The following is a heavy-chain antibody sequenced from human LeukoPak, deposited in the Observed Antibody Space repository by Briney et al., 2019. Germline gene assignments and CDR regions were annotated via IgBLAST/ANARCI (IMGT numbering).Heavy chain of an antibody. CDR2: IYYSGGT. CDR1: GCSISGSSYY. V-gene: IGHV4-39*01. CDR3: ARRLSTYSSSPYFDY. D-gene: IGHD6-6*01. J-gene: IGHJ4*02. Sequence: SETLSLTCTVYGCSISGSSYYWGWIRQPPGKWLEWIRSIYYSGGTYYHPSLKSRVTISVDTSKNQFSLKLSSVTAADTAVYYCARRLSTYSSSPYFDYRGQGTLVTVSS.